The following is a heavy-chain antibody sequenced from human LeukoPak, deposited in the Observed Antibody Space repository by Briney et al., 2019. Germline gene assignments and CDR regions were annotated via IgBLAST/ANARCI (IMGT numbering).Heavy chain of an antibody. V-gene: IGHV4-31*03. J-gene: IGHJ3*02. CDR1: GGSISSGGYY. CDR2: IFYSGST. D-gene: IGHD3-22*01. CDR3: ARDRSYDSSGYHHDAFDI. Sequence: PSETLSLTCTVSGGSISSGGYYWSWIRQHPGKGLEWIGYIFYSGSTYYNPSLKSRVTISVDTSKNQFSLKLNSVTAADTAVYYCARDRSYDSSGYHHDAFDIRGQGTMVTVSS.